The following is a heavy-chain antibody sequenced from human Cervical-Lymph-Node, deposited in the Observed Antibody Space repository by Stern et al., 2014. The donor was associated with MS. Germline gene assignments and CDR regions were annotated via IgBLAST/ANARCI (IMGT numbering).Heavy chain of an antibody. D-gene: IGHD3-22*01. CDR1: GFSFTDFG. V-gene: IGHV3-30*18. Sequence: VQLVQSGGGVVQPGRSLRLSCVVSGFSFTDFGIHWLRQAPGKGLEWLAVMSYDGTKKHYAESVKGRFIISRDNSKNTVHLQMSSLRAEDTAVYYCAKDRQRRYDYDSSGYAYFDFWGQGSLVSVSS. J-gene: IGHJ4*02. CDR3: AKDRQRRYDYDSSGYAYFDF. CDR2: MSYDGTKK.